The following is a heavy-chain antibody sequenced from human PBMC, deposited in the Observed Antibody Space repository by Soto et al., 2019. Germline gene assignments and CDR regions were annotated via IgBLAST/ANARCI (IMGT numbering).Heavy chain of an antibody. CDR3: ARDVSVMTSVFGF. V-gene: IGHV1-69*01. D-gene: IGHD3-10*01. CDR2: ITPMIGTT. Sequence: QVHLVQSGAEVKRPGSSVRVSCRASGGTFYTYAFTWVRQAPGQGLEWMGGITPMIGTTTYAQKFHRRVTFSADESASTAYMELSNLRSAETAVYYCARDVSVMTSVFGFWGQGTLITVSS. CDR1: GGTFYTYA. J-gene: IGHJ4*02.